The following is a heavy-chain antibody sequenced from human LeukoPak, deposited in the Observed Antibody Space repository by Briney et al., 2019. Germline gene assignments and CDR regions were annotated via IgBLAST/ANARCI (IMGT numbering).Heavy chain of an antibody. D-gene: IGHD5-18*01. CDR3: ALKGGVQLHDAFDI. CDR2: IIPIFGTA. CDR1: GGTFSSYA. V-gene: IGHV1-69*05. J-gene: IGHJ3*02. Sequence: SVKVSCKASGGTFSSYAISWVRQAPGQGLEWMGGIIPIFGTANYAQKFQGRVTITTDESTSTAYMELSSLRSEDTAVYYCALKGGVQLHDAFDIWGQGTMVTVSS.